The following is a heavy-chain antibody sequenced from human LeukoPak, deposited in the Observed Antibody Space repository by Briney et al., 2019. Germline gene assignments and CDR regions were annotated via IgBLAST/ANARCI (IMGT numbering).Heavy chain of an antibody. D-gene: IGHD6-19*01. CDR3: AKVPVAGIFMLDY. CDR1: GFTFSSYG. V-gene: IGHV3-30*02. J-gene: IGHJ4*02. Sequence: PGGSLSLSCPASGFTFSSYGMHWVRQPPGRGLDWVAFIRYDGSNKYYADSVKGRFTISRDNSQNTLYLQMNSLRAENTAVYYCAKVPVAGIFMLDYWGQGTLVTVSS. CDR2: IRYDGSNK.